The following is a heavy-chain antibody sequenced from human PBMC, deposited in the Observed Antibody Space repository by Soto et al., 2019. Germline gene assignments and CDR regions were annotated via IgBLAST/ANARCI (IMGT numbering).Heavy chain of an antibody. D-gene: IGHD2-15*01. CDR3: AKGYPPHRDPVVVDFDI. J-gene: IGHJ3*02. V-gene: IGHV3-30*18. Sequence: GGSLRLSCAASGFTFSSYGMHWVRQAPGKGLEWVAVISYDGSNKYYADSVKGRFTISRDNSKNTLYLQMNSLRAEDTAVYYCAKGYPPHRDPVVVDFDIWGQGTMVTVSS. CDR1: GFTFSSYG. CDR2: ISYDGSNK.